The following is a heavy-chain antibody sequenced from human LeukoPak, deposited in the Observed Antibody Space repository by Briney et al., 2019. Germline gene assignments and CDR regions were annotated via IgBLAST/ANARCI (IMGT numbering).Heavy chain of an antibody. CDR3: ARGYYYDSSSYYSPLHVDFDY. CDR1: GGSFSGYY. D-gene: IGHD3-22*01. V-gene: IGHV4-34*01. J-gene: IGHJ4*02. CDR2: INHGGST. Sequence: PSETLSLTCAVYGGSFSGYYWSWIRQPPGKGLEWIGEINHGGSTNYNPSLKSRVTISVDTSKNQFSLKLSSVTAADTAVYYCARGYYYDSSSYYSPLHVDFDYWGQGTLVTVSS.